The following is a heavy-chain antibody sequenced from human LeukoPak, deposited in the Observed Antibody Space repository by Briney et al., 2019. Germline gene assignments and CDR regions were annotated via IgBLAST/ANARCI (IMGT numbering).Heavy chain of an antibody. CDR2: IIPIFGIA. Sequence: SVKVSYKASGGTFSSYAISWVRQAPGQGLEWMGRIIPIFGIANYAQKFQGRVTITADKSTSTAYMELSSLRSEDTAVYYCARTLHYYDSSGLAYWGQGTLVTVSS. CDR1: GGTFSSYA. CDR3: ARTLHYYDSSGLAY. D-gene: IGHD3-22*01. V-gene: IGHV1-69*04. J-gene: IGHJ4*02.